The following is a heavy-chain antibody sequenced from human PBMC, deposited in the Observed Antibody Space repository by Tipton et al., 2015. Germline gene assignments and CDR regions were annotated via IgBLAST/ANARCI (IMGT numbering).Heavy chain of an antibody. CDR2: IYSSATT. J-gene: IGHJ4*02. V-gene: IGHV4-4*09. Sequence: TLSLTCTVSGASIAGSFWIWIRQSPGKGLEWIGYIYSSATTSYSSALRSRVTISVDTSKNQFSLNLRSVTAADTAVYFCAKTHGAYDWYLDHWGQGTLVTVSS. CDR3: AKTHGAYDWYLDH. D-gene: IGHD5-12*01. CDR1: GASIAGSF.